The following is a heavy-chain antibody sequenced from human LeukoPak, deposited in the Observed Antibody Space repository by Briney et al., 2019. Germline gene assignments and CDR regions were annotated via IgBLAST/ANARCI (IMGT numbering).Heavy chain of an antibody. D-gene: IGHD2-2*01. CDR1: GYTFTGYY. V-gene: IGHV1-2*02. CDR3: ARKSAVRSTSEFDF. CDR2: INPNSGGT. J-gene: IGHJ4*02. Sequence: ASVKVSCKASGYTFTGYYINWVRQAPGQGLEWMGWINPNSGGTNYPQKFQSRVTMTSDTSISTAYMELTSLRSDDSAVYYCARKSAVRSTSEFDFWGQGTLVTVSS.